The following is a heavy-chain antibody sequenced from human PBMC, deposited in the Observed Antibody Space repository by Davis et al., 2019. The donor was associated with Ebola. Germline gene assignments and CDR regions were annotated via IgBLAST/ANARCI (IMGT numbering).Heavy chain of an antibody. V-gene: IGHV1-2*02. Sequence: ASVKVSCKASGYTFTDYYAHWVRQAPGQGLEWMGWINANSGYTNYAQKFQGRVTMTRDTSINTVYMELSRLTSDDTAVYYCARGTSGSFDYWGQGTLVTVSS. CDR2: INANSGYT. J-gene: IGHJ4*02. D-gene: IGHD1-26*01. CDR1: GYTFTDYY. CDR3: ARGTSGSFDY.